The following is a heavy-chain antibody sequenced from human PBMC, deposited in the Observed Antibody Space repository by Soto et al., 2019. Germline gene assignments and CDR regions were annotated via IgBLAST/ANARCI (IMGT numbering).Heavy chain of an antibody. CDR1: GFTFDAYA. J-gene: IGHJ4*02. CDR3: AKDDSDWFAVDY. Sequence: GGSLRLSSSASGFTFDAYAMPWVRQAPGKGLEWVSGIDKNSGTIGYADSVKGRFTISRDNAKNSLYLQMNSLRPDDTALYFCAKDDSDWFAVDYWGQGTLVTVSS. CDR2: IDKNSGTI. D-gene: IGHD3-9*01. V-gene: IGHV3-9*01.